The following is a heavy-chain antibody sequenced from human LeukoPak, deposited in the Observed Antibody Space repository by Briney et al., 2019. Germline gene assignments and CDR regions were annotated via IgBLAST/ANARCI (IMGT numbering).Heavy chain of an antibody. D-gene: IGHD5-24*01. J-gene: IGHJ5*02. CDR2: IYYSGST. Sequence: SETLSLTCTVSGGSISSYYWSWIRQPPGKGLEWIGYIYYSGSTNYNPPLKSRVTISVDTSKNQFSLKLSSVTAADTAVYYCARGRVDTKGYNSDSNWFDPWGQGTLVTVSS. CDR1: GGSISSYY. CDR3: ARGRVDTKGYNSDSNWFDP. V-gene: IGHV4-59*01.